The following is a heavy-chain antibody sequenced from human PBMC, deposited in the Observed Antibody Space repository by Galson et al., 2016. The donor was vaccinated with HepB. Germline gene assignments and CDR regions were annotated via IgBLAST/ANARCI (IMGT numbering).Heavy chain of an antibody. CDR1: GFTFISSG. D-gene: IGHD3-10*01. V-gene: IGHV3-30*18. CDR2: ISYDGSNA. Sequence: SLRLSCATAGFTFISSGMHWVRQAPGKGLEWATFISYDGSNAYYADSVKGRFTVTRENSKNTLYLQMNSLRPEDTAVYYCAKGGPNYYGSGSYSQLEFWGQGTLVTVSS. CDR3: AKGGPNYYGSGSYSQLEF. J-gene: IGHJ4*02.